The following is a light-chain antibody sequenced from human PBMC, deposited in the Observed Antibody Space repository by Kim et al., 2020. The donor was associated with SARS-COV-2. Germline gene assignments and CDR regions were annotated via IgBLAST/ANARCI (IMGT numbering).Light chain of an antibody. Sequence: EIVLTQSPATLSVSPGETVTLSCRTSQYIGNNLAWYQYKPGRAPRLLIYGASTRATDAPVTFSGTGSGTEFTLTISSLQSEDLAVYYCQQYLSWPPLNTFGQGTTLEI. V-gene: IGKV3D-15*01. CDR3: QQYLSWPPLNT. CDR2: GAS. CDR1: QYIGNN. J-gene: IGKJ2*01.